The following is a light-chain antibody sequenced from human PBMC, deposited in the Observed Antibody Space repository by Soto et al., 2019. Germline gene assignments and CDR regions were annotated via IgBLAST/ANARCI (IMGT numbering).Light chain of an antibody. Sequence: QSVLTQPPSVSAAPGQKITISCSGTSSNIGSYYVSWYQQVPGTAPKLLISENDKRPSGIPARFSGSKSGTSATLGITGLQTGDEADYFCGTWDSSLAAAVFGGGTKLTVX. V-gene: IGLV1-51*02. CDR2: END. J-gene: IGLJ3*02. CDR3: GTWDSSLAAAV. CDR1: SSNIGSYY.